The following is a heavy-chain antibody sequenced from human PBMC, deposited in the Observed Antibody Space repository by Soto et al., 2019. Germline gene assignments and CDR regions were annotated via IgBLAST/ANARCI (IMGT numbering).Heavy chain of an antibody. CDR2: IKSKTDGGTI. J-gene: IGHJ4*02. D-gene: IGHD5-12*01. Sequence: EVQLVESGGGLVKPGGSLRLSCAASGFTFSITWTSWVRQAPGKGLEWVGRIKSKTDGGTIDYAAPVKGRFTISRDDSTDTLYLQMNSLKTEDTAVYSGTTEQKWLQLSLGYWGQGTLVTVSS. CDR1: GFTFSITW. CDR3: TTEQKWLQLSLGY. V-gene: IGHV3-15*01.